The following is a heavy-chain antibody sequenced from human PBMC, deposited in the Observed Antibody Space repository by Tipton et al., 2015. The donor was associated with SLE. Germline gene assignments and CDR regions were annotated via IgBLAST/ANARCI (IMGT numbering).Heavy chain of an antibody. Sequence: TLSLTCAVSGGSITSITRTNWWSWVRQPPGKGLEWIGDIIHSGSSYYNPSLTSRVSISVDTSKNQFSLRLSSVTAADTAVYFCSRDQAGATSYFDPWGPGTVVTVSS. CDR3: SRDQAGATSYFDP. CDR1: GGSITSITRTNW. CDR2: IIHSGSS. J-gene: IGHJ5*02. D-gene: IGHD1-26*01. V-gene: IGHV4-4*01.